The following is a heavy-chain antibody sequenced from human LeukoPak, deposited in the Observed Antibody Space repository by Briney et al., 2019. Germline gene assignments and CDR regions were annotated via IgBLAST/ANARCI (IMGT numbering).Heavy chain of an antibody. Sequence: GGSLRLSCAASGFTFSNYYMSWIRQAPGKGLEWVSYISSSATTMYYADSVKGRFIISRDNAKNSLFLQMNSLRAEDTAVYYCARNADLRFLEWFPWFDPWGQGTLVTVSS. J-gene: IGHJ5*02. CDR2: ISSSATTM. CDR1: GFTFSNYY. V-gene: IGHV3-11*01. D-gene: IGHD3-3*01. CDR3: ARNADLRFLEWFPWFDP.